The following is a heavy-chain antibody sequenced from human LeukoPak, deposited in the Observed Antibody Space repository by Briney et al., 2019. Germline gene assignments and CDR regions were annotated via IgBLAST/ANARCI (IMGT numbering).Heavy chain of an antibody. J-gene: IGHJ4*02. CDR3: ARSPLGYSGSRFDY. V-gene: IGHV3-66*01. CDR1: GFTVSSNY. CDR2: IYSGGST. Sequence: GGSLRLSCAASGFTVSSNYMSWVRQAPGKGLEWVSVIYSGGSTYYADSVKGRFTISRDNSKNTLYLQMNSLRAEDTAVYYCARSPLGYSGSRFDYWGQGTLVTVSS. D-gene: IGHD1-26*01.